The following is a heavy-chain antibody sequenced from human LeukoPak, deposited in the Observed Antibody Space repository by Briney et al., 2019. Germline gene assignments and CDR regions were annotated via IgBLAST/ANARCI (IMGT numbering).Heavy chain of an antibody. CDR1: GYTFTSYY. CDR3: ARDRGAVAGTRDWFDP. V-gene: IGHV1-46*01. D-gene: IGHD6-19*01. J-gene: IGHJ5*02. CDR2: INPSGGST. Sequence: ASVKVSCKASGYTFTSYYMHWVRQAPGQGLEWMGIINPSGGSTSYAQKLQGRVTMTRDTSTSTVYMELSSLRSEDTAVYYCARDRGAVAGTRDWFDPWGQGTLVTVSS.